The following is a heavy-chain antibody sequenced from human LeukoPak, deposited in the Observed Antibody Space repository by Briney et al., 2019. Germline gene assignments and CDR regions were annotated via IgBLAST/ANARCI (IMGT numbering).Heavy chain of an antibody. V-gene: IGHV1-18*01. CDR3: ARDPRITIFGVVRPYGMDV. CDR1: GYTFTSYG. CDR2: ISAYNGNT. J-gene: IGHJ6*02. Sequence: ASVKVSCKASGYTFTSYGISWVRRAPGQGLEWMGWISAYNGNTNYAQKLQGRVTMTTDTSTSTAYMELRSLRSDDTAVYYCARDPRITIFGVVRPYGMDVWGQGATVTVSS. D-gene: IGHD3-3*01.